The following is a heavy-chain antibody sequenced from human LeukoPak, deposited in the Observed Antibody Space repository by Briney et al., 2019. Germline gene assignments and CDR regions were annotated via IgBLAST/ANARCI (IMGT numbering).Heavy chain of an antibody. CDR2: VTHSGTT. CDR1: GGSFSGYY. Sequence: SETLSLTCAVYGGSFSGYYWSWIRQPPGKGLEWIGDVTHSGTTNYNPSLKSQVTISVDTSKNQFSLKVNSVTAADTAVYYCARGRANYYYYHYYMDVWDKGTTVTVSS. J-gene: IGHJ6*03. V-gene: IGHV4-34*01. CDR3: ARGRANYYYYHYYMDV.